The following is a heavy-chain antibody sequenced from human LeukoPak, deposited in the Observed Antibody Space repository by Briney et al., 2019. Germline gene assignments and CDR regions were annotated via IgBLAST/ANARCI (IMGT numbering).Heavy chain of an antibody. D-gene: IGHD2-2*01. V-gene: IGHV4-59*01. CDR1: GGSISSDY. CDR2: IHFSGST. CDR3: TREVGTGFQVNYYYYMDV. Sequence: PSETLSLTCTVSGGSISSDYGSWFRQPPRKGLEWIGYIHFSGSTTYNPSLKSRVTISIDTSKNQFSLNLSSVTAADTAVYYCTREVGTGFQVNYYYYMDVWGKGTTVTVSS. J-gene: IGHJ6*03.